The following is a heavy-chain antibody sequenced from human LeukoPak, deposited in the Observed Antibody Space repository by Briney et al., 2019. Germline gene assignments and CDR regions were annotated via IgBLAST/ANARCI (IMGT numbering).Heavy chain of an antibody. Sequence: GGSLRLSCAASGFTFSSYGMHWVRQAPGKGLEWVAVISYDGSNKYYADSVKGRFTISRDNSKNTLYLQMNSLRAEDTAVYYCAKDLSTVTTVNWFDPWGQATLVTVSS. D-gene: IGHD4-17*01. CDR2: ISYDGSNK. CDR1: GFTFSSYG. J-gene: IGHJ5*02. V-gene: IGHV3-30*18. CDR3: AKDLSTVTTVNWFDP.